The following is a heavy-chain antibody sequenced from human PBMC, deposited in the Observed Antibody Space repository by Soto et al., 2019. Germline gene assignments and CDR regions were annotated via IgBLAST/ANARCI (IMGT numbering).Heavy chain of an antibody. D-gene: IGHD6-6*01. CDR2: ISGSDGRT. CDR1: GFAVSGFTFTNYV. V-gene: IGHV3-23*01. CDR3: AREAPTGAARTFDY. Sequence: GGSLRLSCAVSGFAVSGFTFTNYVMSWVRQAPGKGLEWVSLISGSDGRTYYAASVRGRFTISRDNSENTLYLQMNSLRAEDTAVYYCAREAPTGAARTFDYWGQGTLVTVSS. J-gene: IGHJ4*02.